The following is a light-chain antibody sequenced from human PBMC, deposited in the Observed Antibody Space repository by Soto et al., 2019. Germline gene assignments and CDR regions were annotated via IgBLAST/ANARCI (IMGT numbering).Light chain of an antibody. Sequence: DIQMTQSPSSLSASVGDRVTITGRASQSISSYLNWYQQKPGKAPKLLIYAASSLQSGVPSRFSGSGSGTDFTLTISSLQPEDFATYYCQQSCSTPLTFGGGTKVDI. J-gene: IGKJ4*01. V-gene: IGKV1-39*01. CDR1: QSISSY. CDR3: QQSCSTPLT. CDR2: AAS.